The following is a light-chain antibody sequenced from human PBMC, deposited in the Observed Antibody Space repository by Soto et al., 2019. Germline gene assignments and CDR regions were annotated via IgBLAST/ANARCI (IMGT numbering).Light chain of an antibody. J-gene: IGKJ2*01. V-gene: IGKV1-5*01. CDR1: QSINIW. CDR2: DAS. Sequence: DIQMTQFPSTLSASVGDRVTITCRASQSINIWLAWYQQKPGKAPKLLIYDASNLESGVPSRFSGSGSGTEFTLTISSLQPDDFATYHCQQYNGYSLTFGQGTKLEIK. CDR3: QQYNGYSLT.